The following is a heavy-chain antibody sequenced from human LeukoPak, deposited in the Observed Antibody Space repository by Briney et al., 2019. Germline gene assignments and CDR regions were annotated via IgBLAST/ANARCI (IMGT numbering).Heavy chain of an antibody. V-gene: IGHV4-39*01. CDR1: GGSISSSSYY. CDR2: IYYSGST. CDR3: ARHNYFGSGSYNIDY. D-gene: IGHD3-10*01. Sequence: SETLSLTCTVSGGSISSSSYYWGWIRQPPGKGLEWIGSIYYSGSTYYNPSLKSRVTISVDTSKNQFSLKLSSVTAADTAVYYCARHNYFGSGSYNIDYWGQGTLVTVSS. J-gene: IGHJ4*02.